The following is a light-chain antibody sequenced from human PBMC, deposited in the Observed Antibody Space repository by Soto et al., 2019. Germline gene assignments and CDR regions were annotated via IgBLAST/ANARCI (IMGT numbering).Light chain of an antibody. CDR2: DAS. J-gene: IGKJ3*01. Sequence: EIVLTHSPATLSVSPCERATLSFSASQSVSSNLAWYQQKPGQAPRLLIYDASSRAAGIPDRFSGSGSGTDFTLTISRVEAEDFAVYYCQQYGRSPPFTFGPGTKVDI. CDR1: QSVSSN. CDR3: QQYGRSPPFT. V-gene: IGKV3-20*01.